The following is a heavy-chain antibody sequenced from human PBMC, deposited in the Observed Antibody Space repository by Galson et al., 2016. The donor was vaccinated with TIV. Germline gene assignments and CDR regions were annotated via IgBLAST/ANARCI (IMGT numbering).Heavy chain of an antibody. V-gene: IGHV4-61*09. CDR1: GGSIAGGIYL. D-gene: IGHD2-15*01. J-gene: IGHJ4*02. Sequence: TLSLTCSVSGGSIAGGIYLWGWIRQPAGKGLEWVGHVHTSGSTNYNPSLKSRVTVSVDTSKNQFSLRLSSVTAADTAVYYCARDWWVTYTDRPFFEDWGQGILVTVSS. CDR3: ARDWWVTYTDRPFFED. CDR2: VHTSGST.